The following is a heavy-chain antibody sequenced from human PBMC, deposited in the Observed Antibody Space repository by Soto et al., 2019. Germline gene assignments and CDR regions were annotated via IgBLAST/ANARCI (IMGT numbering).Heavy chain of an antibody. V-gene: IGHV3-9*01. Sequence: EVQLVESGGGLVQPGRSLRLSCAASGFTFDDYAMHWVRQAPGKGLEWVSGISWNSGSIGYADSVKGRFTISRDNAKNSLYLQMTSLRAEDTALYYCAKGRDYGDYAMAYWGQGTLVTVSS. J-gene: IGHJ4*02. CDR1: GFTFDDYA. CDR2: ISWNSGSI. D-gene: IGHD4-17*01. CDR3: AKGRDYGDYAMAY.